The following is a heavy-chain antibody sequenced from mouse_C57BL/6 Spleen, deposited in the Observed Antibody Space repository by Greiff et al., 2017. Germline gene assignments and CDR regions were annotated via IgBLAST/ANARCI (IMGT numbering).Heavy chain of an antibody. CDR3: ASPNWDGGCAY. Sequence: QVQLKQPGAELVKPGASVKVSCKASGYTFTSYWMHWVKQRPGQGLEWIGRIHPSDSDTNYNQKFKGKATLTVDKSSSTAYMQLSSLTSEDSAVYYCASPNWDGGCAYWGQGTLVTVSA. CDR2: IHPSDSDT. D-gene: IGHD4-1*02. V-gene: IGHV1-74*01. J-gene: IGHJ3*01. CDR1: GYTFTSYW.